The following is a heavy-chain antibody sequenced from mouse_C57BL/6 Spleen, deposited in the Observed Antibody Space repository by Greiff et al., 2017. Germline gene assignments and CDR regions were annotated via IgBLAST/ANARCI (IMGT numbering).Heavy chain of an antibody. CDR2: IHPNSGST. J-gene: IGHJ1*03. CDR1: GYTFTSYW. CDR3: AATHNYGGSYWYFDV. D-gene: IGHD1-3*01. Sequence: QVQLKQSGAELVKPGASVKLSCKASGYTFTSYWMHWVKQRPGQGLEWIGMIHPNSGSTNYNEKFKSKATLTVDKSSSTAYMQLSSLTSEDSAVYSGAATHNYGGSYWYFDVWGTGTTVTVSS. V-gene: IGHV1-64*01.